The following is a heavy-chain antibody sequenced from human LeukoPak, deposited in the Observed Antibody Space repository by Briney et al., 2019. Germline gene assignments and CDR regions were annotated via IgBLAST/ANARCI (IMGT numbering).Heavy chain of an antibody. D-gene: IGHD3-10*02. Sequence: GGSLRLSCVASGFTFSSYWMNWVRQAPGKGLEYVANIKQDGSDKYYVDSMEGRFTISRDNAKNSLYLQMNSLRAEDTAVYYCAELGITMIGGAWGKGTTVTISS. V-gene: IGHV3-7*01. CDR2: IKQDGSDK. J-gene: IGHJ6*04. CDR1: GFTFSSYW. CDR3: AELGITMIGGA.